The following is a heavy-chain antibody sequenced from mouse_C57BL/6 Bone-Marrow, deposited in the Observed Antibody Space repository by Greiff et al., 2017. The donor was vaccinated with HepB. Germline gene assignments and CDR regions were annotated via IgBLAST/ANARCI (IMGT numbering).Heavy chain of an antibody. CDR2: ISNLAYSI. CDR1: GFTFSDYG. CDR3: ARNRNYYGSSAWFAY. Sequence: DVMLVESGGGLVQPGGSLKLSCAASGFTFSDYGMAWVRQAPRKGPEWVAFISNLAYSIYYADTVTGRFTISRENAKHTLYLEMSSLRSEDTAMYYCARNRNYYGSSAWFAYWGQGTLVTVSA. D-gene: IGHD1-1*01. J-gene: IGHJ3*01. V-gene: IGHV5-15*01.